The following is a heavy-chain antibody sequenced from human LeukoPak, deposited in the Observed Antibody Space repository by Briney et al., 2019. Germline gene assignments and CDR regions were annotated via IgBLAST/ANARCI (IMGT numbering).Heavy chain of an antibody. CDR3: ARKTMVRGALDY. V-gene: IGHV3-53*01. CDR2: IYRGGST. Sequence: TGGSLRLSCAASGFIVSSNYVNWVRQAPGKGLEWVSVIYRGGSTYYADSVKGRFTISRDTSKNTLYLQMNSLRAEDTAVYYCARKTMVRGALDYWGQGTLVTVSS. D-gene: IGHD3-10*01. CDR1: GFIVSSNY. J-gene: IGHJ4*02.